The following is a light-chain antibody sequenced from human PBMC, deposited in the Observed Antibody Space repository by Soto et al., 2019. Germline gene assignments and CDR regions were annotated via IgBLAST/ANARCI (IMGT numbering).Light chain of an antibody. V-gene: IGLV2-8*01. CDR1: SSDVGGYHY. J-gene: IGLJ1*01. CDR2: EVF. Sequence: QSALTQPPSASGSPGQSVTISCTGTSSDVGGYHYVSWYQQHPGKAPKLMIYEVFKRPSGVPDRFSGSKSGSTASLTVSGLQDEDEADYYYSSYAGSNNLDVFGTGTKLTVL. CDR3: SSYAGSNNLDV.